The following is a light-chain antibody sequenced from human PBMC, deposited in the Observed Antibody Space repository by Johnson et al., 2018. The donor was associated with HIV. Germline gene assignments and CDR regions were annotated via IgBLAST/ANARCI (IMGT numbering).Light chain of an antibody. CDR3: GTWDSSLSAPYV. CDR1: SSTIGNNY. Sequence: QSVLTQPPSVSAAPGQKVTISCSGSSSTIGNNYVSWFQQLPGTAPKLLICENDKRPSGIPDRFSGSKSGTSATLGITGLQTGDEADYYCGTWDSSLSAPYVIGTGTKITVL. CDR2: END. V-gene: IGLV1-51*02. J-gene: IGLJ1*01.